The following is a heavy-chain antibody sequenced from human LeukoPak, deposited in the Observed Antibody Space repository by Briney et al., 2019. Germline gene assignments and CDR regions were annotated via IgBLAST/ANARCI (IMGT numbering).Heavy chain of an antibody. CDR1: GYTFTGYC. D-gene: IGHD6-13*01. CDR2: INPNSGGT. J-gene: IGHJ4*02. CDR3: ARAPYSSSGSGYFDY. V-gene: IGHV1-2*02. Sequence: ASVKVSCKASGYTFTGYCMHWVRQAPGQGLEWMGWINPNSGGTNYAQKFQGRVTMTRDTSISTAYMELSRLRSDDTALYYCARAPYSSSGSGYFDYWGQGTLVTVSS.